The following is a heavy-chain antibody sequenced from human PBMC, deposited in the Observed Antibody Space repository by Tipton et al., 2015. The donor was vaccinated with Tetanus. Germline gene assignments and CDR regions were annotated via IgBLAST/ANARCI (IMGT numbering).Heavy chain of an antibody. D-gene: IGHD5-18*01. CDR2: ISAYNGNT. CDR3: ARVRYSYGYGGYYYGMDV. V-gene: IGHV1-18*04. J-gene: IGHJ6*02. Sequence: QLVQSGAEVKKPGASVKVSCKASGYTFTSYGISWVRQAPGQGLEWMGWISAYNGNTNYAQKLQGRVTMTTDTSTSTAYMGLRSLRSDDTAVYYCARVRYSYGYGGYYYGMDVWGQGTTVTVSS. CDR1: GYTFTSYG.